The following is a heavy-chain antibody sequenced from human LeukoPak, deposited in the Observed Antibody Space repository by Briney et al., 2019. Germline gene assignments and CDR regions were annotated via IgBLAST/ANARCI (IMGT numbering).Heavy chain of an antibody. CDR2: INPNSGGT. D-gene: IGHD2-2*01. J-gene: IGHJ4*02. Sequence: ASVKVSCKASGYTFTGYYMHWVRQAPGQGLEWMGWINPNSGGTNYAQKFQGRVTMTRDTSISTAYMELNRLRSDDTAVYYCARTYCSSTSCPAAFDYWGQGTLVTVSS. CDR1: GYTFTGYY. CDR3: ARTYCSSTSCPAAFDY. V-gene: IGHV1-2*02.